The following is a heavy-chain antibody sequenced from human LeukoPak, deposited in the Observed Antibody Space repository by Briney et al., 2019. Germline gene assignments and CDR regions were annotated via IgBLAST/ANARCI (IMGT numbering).Heavy chain of an antibody. CDR2: IYSGGST. D-gene: IGHD5-24*01. CDR1: GFTVSSNY. J-gene: IGHJ4*02. CDR3: AKEGGRRDGYNYFDY. Sequence: GGSLRLSCAASGFTVSSNYMSWVRQAPGKGLEWVSVIYSGGSTYYADSVKGRFTISRDNSKNTLYLQMNSLRVEDTAVYYCAKEGGRRDGYNYFDYWGQGTLVAVSS. V-gene: IGHV3-66*01.